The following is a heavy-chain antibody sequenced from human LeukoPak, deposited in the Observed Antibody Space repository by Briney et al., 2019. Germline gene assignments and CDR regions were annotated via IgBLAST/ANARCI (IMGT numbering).Heavy chain of an antibody. V-gene: IGHV3-15*01. Sequence: GGPLRLSCAASGFTFSSYSMSWVRQAPGQGLEWLGRIKTKTDGGTTDYAAPVKGRFTISRDDSKDTLYLQMNSLKSVDTAVYYCANIFGGNSHRSDYWGQGTLVTVSS. CDR3: ANIFGGNSHRSDY. CDR2: IKTKTDGGTT. J-gene: IGHJ4*02. D-gene: IGHD4-23*01. CDR1: GFTFSSYS.